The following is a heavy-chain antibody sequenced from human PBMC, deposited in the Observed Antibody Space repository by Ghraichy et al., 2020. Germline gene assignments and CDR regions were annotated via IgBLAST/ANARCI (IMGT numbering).Heavy chain of an antibody. J-gene: IGHJ6*02. CDR1: GYTFTGYY. Sequence: ASVKVSCKASGYTFTGYYMHWVRQAPGQGLEWMGWINPNSGGTNYAQKFQGRVTMTRDTSISTAYMELSRLRSDDTAVYYCARDSLYYDFWSGYYGPRNYYYGMDVWGQGTTVTVSS. V-gene: IGHV1-2*02. D-gene: IGHD3-3*01. CDR2: INPNSGGT. CDR3: ARDSLYYDFWSGYYGPRNYYYGMDV.